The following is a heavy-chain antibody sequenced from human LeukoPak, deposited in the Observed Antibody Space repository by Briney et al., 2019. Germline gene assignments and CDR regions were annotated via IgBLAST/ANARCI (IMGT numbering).Heavy chain of an antibody. CDR3: AREHSSGWSYYFDY. Sequence: KTGESLRLSCAASGFTFSSYWMTWVRQAPGKGLEWVANIKHDGSEKCYVDSVKGRFTISRDNAKSSLYLQMNSLRAEDTAVYYCAREHSSGWSYYFDYWGQGTLVTVSS. CDR2: IKHDGSEK. CDR1: GFTFSSYW. D-gene: IGHD6-19*01. V-gene: IGHV3-7*03. J-gene: IGHJ4*02.